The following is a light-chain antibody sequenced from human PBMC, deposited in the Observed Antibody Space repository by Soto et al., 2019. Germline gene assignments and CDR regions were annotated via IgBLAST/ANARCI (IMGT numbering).Light chain of an antibody. CDR3: QQYGSSTGT. Sequence: EIVLTQSPGTLSLSPGERATLSCRASQSVSSSSLAWYQQKPGQAPRLLMYDTSSTATGIPDRFCGSGSGTDFTLSISRLESEDFAVYYCQQYGSSTGTFGQGTRVEIK. J-gene: IGKJ1*01. V-gene: IGKV3-20*01. CDR2: DTS. CDR1: QSVSSSS.